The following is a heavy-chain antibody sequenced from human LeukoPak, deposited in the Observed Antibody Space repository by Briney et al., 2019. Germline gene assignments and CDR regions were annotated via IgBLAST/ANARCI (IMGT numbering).Heavy chain of an antibody. Sequence: SETLSLTCAVYGGSFSGYYWSWIRQPPGKGLEWIGEINHSGSTNYNPSLKSRVTISVDTSKNQFSLKLSSVTAADTAVYYCARSGWYRAFDIWGQGTTVTVSS. D-gene: IGHD6-19*01. CDR1: GGSFSGYY. CDR2: INHSGST. V-gene: IGHV4-34*01. CDR3: ARSGWYRAFDI. J-gene: IGHJ3*02.